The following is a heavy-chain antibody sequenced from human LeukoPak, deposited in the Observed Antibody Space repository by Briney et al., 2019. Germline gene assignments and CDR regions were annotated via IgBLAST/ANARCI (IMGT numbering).Heavy chain of an antibody. CDR3: ARSRWPEDL. CDR1: GFTFTGFF. V-gene: IGHV3-7*01. Sequence: GGSLTLSCAASGFTFTGFFMSWLRQAPGKGLEWVTNINRDGTETYYVGSVKGRFTISIDNAKNSVFLQMNSLRTEDTAIYYCARSRWPEDLWGRGTLVTVSS. J-gene: IGHJ5*02. CDR2: INRDGTET. D-gene: IGHD4-23*01.